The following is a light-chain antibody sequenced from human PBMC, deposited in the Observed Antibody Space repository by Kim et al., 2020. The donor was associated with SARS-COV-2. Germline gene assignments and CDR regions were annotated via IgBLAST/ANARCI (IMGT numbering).Light chain of an antibody. V-gene: IGKV1D-13*01. CDR3: QQFNKSPRT. CDR1: QGISTA. Sequence: AIQLTQSPSSLSASVGDRVTITCRASQGISTALAWYHQKAGKTPNLLIYDASTLESGVPSRFSGSRSGTDFTLTISSLQPEDFGTYYCQQFNKSPRTFGQGTKVDIK. CDR2: DAS. J-gene: IGKJ1*01.